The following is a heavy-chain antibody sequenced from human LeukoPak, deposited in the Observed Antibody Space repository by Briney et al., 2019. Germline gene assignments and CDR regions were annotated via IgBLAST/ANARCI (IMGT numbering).Heavy chain of an antibody. Sequence: PGGSLRLSCAASGFTFSLYEIHWVRQIPGIGLECASAIGVAGDTFYSASVKGRFTTSRENARNSLYLEMNNLRAGDTAVYYCVRESAGMGVKAYDIWGQGIMVTVSS. CDR3: VRESAGMGVKAYDI. V-gene: IGHV3-13*01. CDR2: IGVAGDT. D-gene: IGHD1-26*01. CDR1: GFTFSLYE. J-gene: IGHJ3*02.